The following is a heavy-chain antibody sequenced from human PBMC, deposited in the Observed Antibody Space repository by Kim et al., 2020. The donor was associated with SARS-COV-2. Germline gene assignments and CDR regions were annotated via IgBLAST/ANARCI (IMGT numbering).Heavy chain of an antibody. CDR1: GFTFSSYA. Sequence: GGSLRLSCAASGFTFSSYAMSWVRQAPGKGLEWVSAICCSGGSKYYADSVKGRFTISRDNSKNTLYLQMNSLRAEDTAVYYCAKDRERFGVFSFEYWGEGALVTVSS. V-gene: IGHV3-23*01. CDR2: ICCSGGSK. CDR3: AKDRERFGVFSFEY. D-gene: IGHD3-10*01. J-gene: IGHJ4*02.